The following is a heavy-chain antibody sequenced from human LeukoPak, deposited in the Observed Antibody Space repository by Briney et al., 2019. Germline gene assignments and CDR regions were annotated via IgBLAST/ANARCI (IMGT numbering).Heavy chain of an antibody. V-gene: IGHV3-11*04. Sequence: GGSLRLSCTASGFTFSQYYMNWIRQAPGKGLEWVSSISSSGSTINYADSVKGRFTISRDNAKNSLYLQTNSLRAEDTAVYYCARDLVYYDFWSGYPFDYWGQGTLVTVSS. CDR2: ISSSGSTI. J-gene: IGHJ4*02. CDR1: GFTFSQYY. D-gene: IGHD3-3*01. CDR3: ARDLVYYDFWSGYPFDY.